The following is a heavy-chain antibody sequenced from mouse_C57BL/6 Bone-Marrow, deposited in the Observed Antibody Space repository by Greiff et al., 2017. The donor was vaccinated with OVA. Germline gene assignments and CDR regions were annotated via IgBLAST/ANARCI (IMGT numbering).Heavy chain of an antibody. J-gene: IGHJ3*01. CDR3: ARSGDWLRRFFAY. Sequence: VQLQQSGAELARPGASVKLSCKASGYTFTSYGISWVKQRTGQGLEWIGEIYPRSGNTYYNEKFKGKATLTADKSSSTAYMELRSLTSEDSAVYFGARSGDWLRRFFAYWGQGTLVTVSA. D-gene: IGHD2-2*01. CDR1: GYTFTSYG. V-gene: IGHV1-81*01. CDR2: IYPRSGNT.